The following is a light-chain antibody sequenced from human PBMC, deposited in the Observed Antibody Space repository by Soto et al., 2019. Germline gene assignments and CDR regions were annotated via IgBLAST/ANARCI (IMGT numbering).Light chain of an antibody. CDR1: SSSFRTNA. CDR2: SNN. CDR3: ATWDDSLKSVV. Sequence: QSVLTQPPSASGTPGQRVTISCAGKSSSFRTNAVIWYQQLPGSAPKLLMYSNNQRPSGVPDRFSGSKSGTSASLAISGLQSEDAADYYCATWDDSLKSVVFGGGTMLTVL. J-gene: IGLJ2*01. V-gene: IGLV1-44*01.